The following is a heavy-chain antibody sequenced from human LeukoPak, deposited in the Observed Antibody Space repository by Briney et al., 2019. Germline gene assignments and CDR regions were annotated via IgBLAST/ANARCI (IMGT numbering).Heavy chain of an antibody. J-gene: IGHJ4*02. Sequence: GASVKVSCKVSGYTLIEVSMHWVRQAPGKGLEWMGGFDPEDGETIYAQKFQGRVTMTEDTSTDTAYMELSSLRSEDTDVYYCATTLRQLLDYFDYWGQGTLVTVSS. CDR1: GYTLIEVS. V-gene: IGHV1-24*01. CDR2: FDPEDGET. D-gene: IGHD6-19*01. CDR3: ATTLRQLLDYFDY.